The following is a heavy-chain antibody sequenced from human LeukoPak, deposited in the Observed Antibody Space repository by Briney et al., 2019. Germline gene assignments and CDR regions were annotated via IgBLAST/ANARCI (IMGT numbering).Heavy chain of an antibody. CDR2: FNPEDGET. CDR3: ATVIQSQQLAVGAFDI. J-gene: IGHJ3*02. D-gene: IGHD6-13*01. V-gene: IGHV1-24*01. CDR1: GYSLTELS. Sequence: ASVKVSCKVSGYSLTELSMHWVRQAPGKGLEWMGGFNPEDGETIYAQKFQGRVTMTEDTSTDTAYMELSSLRSEDTAVYYCATVIQSQQLAVGAFDIWGQGTMVTVSS.